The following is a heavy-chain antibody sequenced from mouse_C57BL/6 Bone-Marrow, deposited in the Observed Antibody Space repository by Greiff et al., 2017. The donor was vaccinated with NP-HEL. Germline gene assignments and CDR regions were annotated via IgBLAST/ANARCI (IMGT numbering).Heavy chain of an antibody. CDR1: GFTFSSYA. CDR2: ISDGGSYT. V-gene: IGHV5-4*01. CDR3: ARDPRYDGYAMDY. Sequence: DVHLVESGGGLVKPGGSLKLSCAASGFTFSSYAMSWVRQTPEKRLEWVATISDGGSYTYYPDNVKGRFTISRDNAKNNLYLQMSHLKSEDTAMYYCARDPRYDGYAMDYWGQGTSVTVSS. D-gene: IGHD2-12*01. J-gene: IGHJ4*01.